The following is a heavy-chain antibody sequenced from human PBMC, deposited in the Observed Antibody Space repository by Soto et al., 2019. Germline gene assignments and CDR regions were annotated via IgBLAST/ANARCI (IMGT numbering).Heavy chain of an antibody. CDR1: EFTFSTYA. D-gene: IGHD3-10*01. Sequence: GGSLRLSCAASEFTFSTYAMSWVRQAPGKGLEWVSVISGSGGTTYYADSVKGRYTISRDNSKNTLYLQMNSLRAEDTAVYYCARASMVRGVSDLYYYYGMDVWGQGTTVTVSS. V-gene: IGHV3-23*01. CDR3: ARASMVRGVSDLYYYYGMDV. CDR2: ISGSGGTT. J-gene: IGHJ6*02.